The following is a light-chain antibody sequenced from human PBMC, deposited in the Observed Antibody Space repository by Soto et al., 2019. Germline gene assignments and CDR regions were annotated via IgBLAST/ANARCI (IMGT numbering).Light chain of an antibody. CDR1: GSNIASNT. V-gene: IGLV1-44*01. J-gene: IGLJ1*01. CDR2: SND. Sequence: QSVLAQPPSASGTPGQRVTVSCSGSGSNIASNTVNWYQQLPGTAPKLLIYSNDQRPSGVPDRFSASKSGTSASLAISGLQSEDEADYYCASWDDSLNGHVFGTGTKVTV. CDR3: ASWDDSLNGHV.